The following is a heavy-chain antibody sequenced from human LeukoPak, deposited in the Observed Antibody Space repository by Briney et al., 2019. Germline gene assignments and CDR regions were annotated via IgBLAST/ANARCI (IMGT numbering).Heavy chain of an antibody. D-gene: IGHD6-19*01. J-gene: IGHJ4*02. CDR3: ASSFGSGPPLGY. Sequence: KPSETLSLTCTVSGGSISSYYWSWIRQPPGKGLEWIGYIYYSGSTNYNPSLKSRVTISVDTSKNQFSLKLSSVTAADTAVYYCASSFGSGPPLGYWGQGTLVTVSS. CDR1: GGSISSYY. CDR2: IYYSGST. V-gene: IGHV4-59*01.